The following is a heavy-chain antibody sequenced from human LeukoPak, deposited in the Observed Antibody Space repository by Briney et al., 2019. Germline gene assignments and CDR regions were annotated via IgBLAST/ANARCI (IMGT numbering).Heavy chain of an antibody. CDR1: GFTFSNYW. CDR3: ARSGTSLWYPAFDI. Sequence: PGGSLRLSCAASGFTFSNYWMSWVRQAPGKGLEWVANIKQDGSEKYYVDSVKGRFTISRDIAKKSLYLQMNSLRAEDTAVYYCARSGTSLWYPAFDIWGPGTMVTVSS. J-gene: IGHJ3*02. CDR2: IKQDGSEK. D-gene: IGHD2-21*01. V-gene: IGHV3-7*01.